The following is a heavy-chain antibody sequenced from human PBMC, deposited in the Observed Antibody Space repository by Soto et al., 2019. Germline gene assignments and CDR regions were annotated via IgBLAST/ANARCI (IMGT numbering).Heavy chain of an antibody. V-gene: IGHV4-39*01. D-gene: IGHD2-15*01. J-gene: IGHJ6*02. CDR2: MFYSGLT. Sequence: PSETLSLTCTVSGVSISSSSYYWAWIRQPPGKGLEWIGSMFYSGLTYYNPSLKSRVTLSVDTSKNQFSVRLNSVTAADTAVYYCAPLSVSLSGPYGIHVWGQGTTVTVSS. CDR3: APLSVSLSGPYGIHV. CDR1: GVSISSSSYY.